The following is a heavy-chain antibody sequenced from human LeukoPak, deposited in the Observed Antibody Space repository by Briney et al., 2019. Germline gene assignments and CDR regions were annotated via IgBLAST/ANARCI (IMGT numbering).Heavy chain of an antibody. V-gene: IGHV3-7*01. CDR2: INQDGSKK. CDR3: TNQYSSGWFTTFDP. J-gene: IGHJ5*02. CDR1: GFTFSSYA. Sequence: PGGSLRLSCAASGFTFSSYAMSWVRQAPGKGLEWVANINQDGSKKRYADSMKGRFTISRDNAKESLYLQLNSLRAEDTAVYYCTNQYSSGWFTTFDPWGQGTLVTVSS. D-gene: IGHD6-19*01.